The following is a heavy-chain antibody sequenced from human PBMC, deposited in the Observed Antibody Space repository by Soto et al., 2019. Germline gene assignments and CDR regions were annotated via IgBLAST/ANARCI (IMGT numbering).Heavy chain of an antibody. D-gene: IGHD3-3*01. Sequence: GGSLRLSCAASGFTFSSYSMKWVRQAPGKGLEWVSYISGNSRTMFYADSVKGRFTISRDNAKNSLYLQMSSLRDEDTAVYYCARDLWTYWGQGALVTVSS. CDR1: GFTFSSYS. V-gene: IGHV3-48*02. CDR3: ARDLWTY. CDR2: ISGNSRTM. J-gene: IGHJ4*02.